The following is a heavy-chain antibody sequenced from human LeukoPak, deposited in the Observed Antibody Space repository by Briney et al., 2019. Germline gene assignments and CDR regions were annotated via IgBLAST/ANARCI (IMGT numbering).Heavy chain of an antibody. D-gene: IGHD3-3*01. V-gene: IGHV1-18*01. J-gene: IGHJ6*03. Sequence: ASVKVSCKASGYTFTSYGISWVRQAPGQGLEWMGWISAYNGNTNYAQKLQGRVTMTTDTSTSTAYMELRSLRSDDTAVYYCASESGYRKSSVYYYYMDVWGKGTTVTVSS. CDR1: GYTFTSYG. CDR2: ISAYNGNT. CDR3: ASESGYRKSSVYYYYMDV.